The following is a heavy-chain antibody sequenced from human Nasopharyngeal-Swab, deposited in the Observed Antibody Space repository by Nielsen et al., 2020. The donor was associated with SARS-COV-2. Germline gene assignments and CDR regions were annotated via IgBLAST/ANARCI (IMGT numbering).Heavy chain of an antibody. D-gene: IGHD6-19*01. J-gene: IGHJ4*02. CDR3: ARDQWLVHYFDY. V-gene: IGHV1-46*01. CDR1: GYTFTSYY. Sequence: ASVKVSCKASGYTFTSYYMHWVRQAPGQGLEWMGIINPSGGSTSYAQKFQGRVTMTRDTSTSTVYMELRSLRSDDTAIYYCARDQWLVHYFDYWGQGTLVTVSS. CDR2: INPSGGST.